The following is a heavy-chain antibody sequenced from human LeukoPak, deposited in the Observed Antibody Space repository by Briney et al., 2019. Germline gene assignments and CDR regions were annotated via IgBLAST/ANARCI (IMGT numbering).Heavy chain of an antibody. CDR2: ISSSGSTI. V-gene: IGHV3-48*03. Sequence: GGSLRLSCAASGFTFSSYEMNWVRQAPGKGLEWVSYISSSGSTIYYADSVKGRFTISRDNSKNTLYLQMNSLRAEDTAVYYCARARYSGYDPVEYWGQGTLVTVSS. CDR3: ARARYSGYDPVEY. CDR1: GFTFSSYE. D-gene: IGHD5-12*01. J-gene: IGHJ4*02.